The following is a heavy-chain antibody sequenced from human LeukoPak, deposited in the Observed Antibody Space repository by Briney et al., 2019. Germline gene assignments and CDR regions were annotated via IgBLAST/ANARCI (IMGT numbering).Heavy chain of an antibody. J-gene: IGHJ4*02. D-gene: IGHD4-23*01. CDR1: GYSISSGYY. CDR3: ARLDYGGNSGDY. V-gene: IGHV4-38-2*02. CDR2: IYYSGST. Sequence: SETLSLTCTVSGYSISSGYYWGWIRQPPGKGLEWIGSIYYSGSTYYNPSLKSRFTISVDTSKNQFSLKLSSVTAADTAVYYCARLDYGGNSGDYWGQGTLVTVSS.